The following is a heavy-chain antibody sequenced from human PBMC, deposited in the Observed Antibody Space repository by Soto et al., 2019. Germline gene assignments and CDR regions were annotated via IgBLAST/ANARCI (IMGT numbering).Heavy chain of an antibody. CDR3: ARGAVNYFDY. D-gene: IGHD6-19*01. J-gene: IGHJ4*02. CDR2: IYYSGNT. V-gene: IGHV4-39*02. Sequence: SETLSLTCSVSGGSISSSSYYWGWIRQPPGKGLEWIGSIYYSGNTYYNPSLKSRITISVDTSKNHFSLKLISLTSADTAVYYCARGAVNYFDYWGQGTLVTVSS. CDR1: GGSISSSSYY.